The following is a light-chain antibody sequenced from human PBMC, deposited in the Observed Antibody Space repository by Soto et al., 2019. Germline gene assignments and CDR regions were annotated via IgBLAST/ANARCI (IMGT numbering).Light chain of an antibody. CDR3: QQRPNWPIT. V-gene: IGKV3-11*01. Sequence: EIVLTQSPATLSLSPGERATLSCTASQSVSSYLVWYQQKPGQAPRVLISDASNRATGIPARFSGSGSGTDFTLTTSSLEPQHFAVYYCQQRPNWPITFGVGTKVEIK. CDR1: QSVSSY. CDR2: DAS. J-gene: IGKJ4*01.